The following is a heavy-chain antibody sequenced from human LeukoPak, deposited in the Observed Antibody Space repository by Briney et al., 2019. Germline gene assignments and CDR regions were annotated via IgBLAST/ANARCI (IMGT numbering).Heavy chain of an antibody. CDR1: GGSISSYY. CDR2: IYYSGST. D-gene: IGHD5-18*01. CDR3: ARVGVQLWFTEGGWFDP. Sequence: PSETLSLICNVSGGSISSYYWSWIRQPPGKGLEWIGYIYYSGSTNYNPSLKSRVTISVDTSKNQFSLKLSSVTAADTAVYYCARVGVQLWFTEGGWFDPWGQGTLVTVSS. J-gene: IGHJ5*02. V-gene: IGHV4-59*01.